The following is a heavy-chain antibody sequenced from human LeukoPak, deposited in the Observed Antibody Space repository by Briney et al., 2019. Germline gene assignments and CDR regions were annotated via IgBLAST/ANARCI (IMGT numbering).Heavy chain of an antibody. CDR1: GFTVSGNY. V-gene: IGHV3-53*01. Sequence: GGSLRLSCAVSGFTVSGNYMSWVRQAPGKGLEWVSLIYSGGTTYYADSVKGRFTISRDNSKNTLYLQMNSLRAEDTAVYYCAKDRYYGSGSYFDYWGQGTLVTVSS. J-gene: IGHJ4*02. CDR3: AKDRYYGSGSYFDY. CDR2: IYSGGTT. D-gene: IGHD3-10*01.